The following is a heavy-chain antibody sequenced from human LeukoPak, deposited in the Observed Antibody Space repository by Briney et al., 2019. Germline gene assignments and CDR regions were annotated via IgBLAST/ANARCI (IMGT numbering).Heavy chain of an antibody. J-gene: IGHJ5*02. D-gene: IGHD3-10*01. V-gene: IGHV3-30*19. Sequence: GGSLRLSCVASGFTFSTYGMHWVRQAPGKGLEWVAVISYDGSNKYYADSVKGRFTISRDNSKNTLYLQMNSLRAEDTAVYYCARGSKVRYYYGSGSYHIYDWFDPWGQGTLVTVSS. CDR1: GFTFSTYG. CDR3: ARGSKVRYYYGSGSYHIYDWFDP. CDR2: ISYDGSNK.